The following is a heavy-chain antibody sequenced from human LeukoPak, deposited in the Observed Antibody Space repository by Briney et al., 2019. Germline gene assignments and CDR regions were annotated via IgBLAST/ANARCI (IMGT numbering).Heavy chain of an antibody. CDR3: ARGRESHGHYFHF. V-gene: IGHV1-69*13. CDR1: GGTFNNYA. CDR2: IFPLFETT. D-gene: IGHD1-26*01. Sequence: SVKVSCKASGGTFNNYAINWVRQAPGQGLEWMGGIFPLFETTNYAQGFQGRVTITADDPTSTAYMELNSLTTEDTAVYYCARGRESHGHYFHFWGQGTLVTVSS. J-gene: IGHJ4*02.